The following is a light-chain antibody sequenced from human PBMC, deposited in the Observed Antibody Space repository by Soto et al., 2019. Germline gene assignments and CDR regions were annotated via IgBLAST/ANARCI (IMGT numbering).Light chain of an antibody. V-gene: IGLV1-40*01. J-gene: IGLJ1*01. CDR2: GNS. CDR1: SPNIGAGYD. CDR3: QSYDSSLSVSYV. Sequence: QSVLTQPPSVSGAPGQRVTISGTGASPNIGAGYDVHGYQQLPGTAPKLLIYGNSNRPSGVPDRFSGSKSGTSASLAITGLQAEDEADYYCQSYDSSLSVSYVFGTGTKLTVL.